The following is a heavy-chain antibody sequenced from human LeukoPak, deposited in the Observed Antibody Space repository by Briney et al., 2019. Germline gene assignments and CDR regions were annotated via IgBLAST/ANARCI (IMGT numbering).Heavy chain of an antibody. CDR1: GFTFSSYG. D-gene: IGHD1-26*01. CDR2: IKQDGSEK. CDR3: AREEPSGSYFDY. V-gene: IGHV3-7*01. J-gene: IGHJ4*02. Sequence: GGSLRLSCAASGFTFSSYGMHWVRQAPGKGLEWVANIKQDGSEKYYVDSVKGRFTISRDNAKNSLYLQMNSLRAEDTAVYYCAREEPSGSYFDYWGQGTLVTVSS.